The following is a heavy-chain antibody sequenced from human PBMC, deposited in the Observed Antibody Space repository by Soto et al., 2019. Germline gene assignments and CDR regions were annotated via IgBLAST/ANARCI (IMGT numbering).Heavy chain of an antibody. D-gene: IGHD1-26*01. Sequence: SETLSLTCTVSGDSISSGGSYWTWIRQHPGKGLEWIGYTYYIGSPYYNPSLQSRVTISVDTSKNQVSLKLSSVTAADTAVYYCARAGGTVAAINFYGLDVWGQGTTVTVSS. CDR2: TYYIGSP. J-gene: IGHJ6*02. CDR1: GDSISSGGSY. CDR3: ARAGGTVAAINFYGLDV. V-gene: IGHV4-31*03.